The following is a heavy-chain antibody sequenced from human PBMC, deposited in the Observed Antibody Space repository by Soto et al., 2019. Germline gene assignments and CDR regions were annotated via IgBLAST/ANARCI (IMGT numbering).Heavy chain of an antibody. J-gene: IGHJ6*03. CDR1: GFTFSSYG. CDR2: IWYDGSNK. V-gene: IGHV3-33*01. CDR3: ARDLPPVPARILWGPDYYYYYVDV. D-gene: IGHD2-15*01. Sequence: PGGSLRLSCAASGFTFSSYGMHWVRQAPGKGLEWVAVIWYDGSNKYYADSVKGRFTISRDNSKNTLYLQMNSVRAEDTAVDYCARDLPPVPARILWGPDYYYYYVDVWGKGSTVTVCS.